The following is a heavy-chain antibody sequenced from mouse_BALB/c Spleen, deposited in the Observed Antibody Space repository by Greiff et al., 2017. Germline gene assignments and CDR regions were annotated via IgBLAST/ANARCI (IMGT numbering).Heavy chain of an antibody. J-gene: IGHJ2*01. CDR3: AREGVDYAFDY. D-gene: IGHD2-4*01. CDR2: ISSGGST. CDR1: GFTFSSYA. Sequence: EVKLVESGGGLVKPGGSLKLSCAASGFTFSSYAMSWVRQTPEKRLEWVASISSGGSTYYPDSVKGRFTISRDNARNILYLQMSSLRSEDTAMYYCAREGVDYAFDYWGQGTTLTVSS. V-gene: IGHV5-6-5*01.